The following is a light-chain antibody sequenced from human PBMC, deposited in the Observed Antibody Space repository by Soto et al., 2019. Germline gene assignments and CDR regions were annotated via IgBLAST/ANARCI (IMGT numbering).Light chain of an antibody. Sequence: EIVMTQSPATLSVSPGERVTLSCRASQDIRSSLAWYQQKPGQAPRLLIYGASIRATGVPATFSVSGSGTEFTLSISSLQSEHLGVYYCQQDSSWPLTFGGGTKVEIK. CDR2: GAS. CDR1: QDIRSS. CDR3: QQDSSWPLT. V-gene: IGKV3-15*01. J-gene: IGKJ4*01.